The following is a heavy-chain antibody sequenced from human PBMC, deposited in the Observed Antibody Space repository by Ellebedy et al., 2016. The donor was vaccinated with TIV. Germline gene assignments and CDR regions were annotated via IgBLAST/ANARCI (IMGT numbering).Heavy chain of an antibody. CDR2: IGAGSDT. V-gene: IGHV3-13*01. Sequence: GESLKISCAASGFTFSRYDFHWVRQATGKGLEWVSAIGAGSDTYYEGSVKGRFTISRENAQNSLYLQMNNLRDGDTAVYYCAREIVDIVSTDWCFDLWGRGTLVTVAS. CDR1: GFTFSRYD. J-gene: IGHJ2*01. CDR3: AREIVDIVSTDWCFDL. D-gene: IGHD5/OR15-5a*01.